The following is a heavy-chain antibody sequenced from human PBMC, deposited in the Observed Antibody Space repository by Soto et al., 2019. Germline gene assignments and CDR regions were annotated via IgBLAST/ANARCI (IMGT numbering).Heavy chain of an antibody. CDR3: AKMAWLGDLPGHDF. Sequence: EVQLLESGGGLVQPGGSLRLSCAASGFTFRTYVITWVRQAPGKGLEWLSTITAGGSKTYYADSVRGRFAISRDNSKDALYLQMDSLGAEDSALYYCAKMAWLGDLPGHDFWGQGTLVTVSS. CDR1: GFTFRTYV. D-gene: IGHD3-10*01. V-gene: IGHV3-23*01. CDR2: ITAGGSKT. J-gene: IGHJ4*02.